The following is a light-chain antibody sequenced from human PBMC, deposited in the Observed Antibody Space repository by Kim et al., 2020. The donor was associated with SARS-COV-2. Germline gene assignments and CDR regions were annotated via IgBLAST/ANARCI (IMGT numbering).Light chain of an antibody. CDR2: YDS. Sequence: SYELTQPPSVSVAPGKTARITCGGNDLGSKSVHWYQQKPGQAPVLVIYYDSDRPSGIPERFSGSNSGNTATLTISRVEAGDEADYYCQVWDSSRLFGGGT. CDR3: QVWDSSRL. V-gene: IGLV3-21*04. J-gene: IGLJ2*01. CDR1: DLGSKS.